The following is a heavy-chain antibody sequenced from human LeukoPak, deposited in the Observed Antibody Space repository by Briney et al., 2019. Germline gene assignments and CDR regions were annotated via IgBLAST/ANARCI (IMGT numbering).Heavy chain of an antibody. D-gene: IGHD3-22*01. CDR2: IYYSGST. CDR1: GGSISSGDYY. V-gene: IGHV4-30-4*08. Sequence: KPSQTLSLTCTVSGGSISSGDYYWSWIRQPPGKGLEWIGYIYYSGSTYYNPSLKSRITISVDTSKNQFSLKLSSVTAADTAVYYCARGHYYDSSGTDYWGQGTLVTVSS. J-gene: IGHJ4*02. CDR3: ARGHYYDSSGTDY.